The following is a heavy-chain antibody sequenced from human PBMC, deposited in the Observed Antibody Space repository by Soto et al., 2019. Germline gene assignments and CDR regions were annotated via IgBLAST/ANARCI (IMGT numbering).Heavy chain of an antibody. CDR2: IYYTGST. D-gene: IGHD3-9*01. CDR1: GASIASGDNY. CDR3: AREDLVVLAFDI. V-gene: IGHV4-30-4*01. Sequence: QVQLQESGPGLVKPSQTLSLTCTVSGASIASGDNYWSWVRQAPGKGLEWIGYIYYTGSTYYNPSFKSRVLISVDTSKNQFSLKLTSITASDTAVYYCAREDLVVLAFDIWGQGAMVTVSS. J-gene: IGHJ3*02.